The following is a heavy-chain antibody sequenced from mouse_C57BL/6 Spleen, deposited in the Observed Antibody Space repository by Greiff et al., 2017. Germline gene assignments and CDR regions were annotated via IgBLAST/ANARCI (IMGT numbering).Heavy chain of an antibody. CDR3: ARSGYPDY. CDR1: GYTFTDYN. V-gene: IGHV1-18*01. D-gene: IGHD3-1*01. CDR2: INPSNGGT. Sequence: VQLQQSGPELVKPGASVKMSCKASGYTFTDYNMHWVKQSHGKSLEWIGNINPSNGGTNYNEKFKSKATLTVDKSSSTAYMQLSSLTSEDSAVYYCARSGYPDYWGQGTTLTVSS. J-gene: IGHJ2*01.